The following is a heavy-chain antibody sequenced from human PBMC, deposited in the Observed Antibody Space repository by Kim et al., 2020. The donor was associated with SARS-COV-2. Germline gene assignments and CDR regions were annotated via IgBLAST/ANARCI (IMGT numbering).Heavy chain of an antibody. CDR2: ISSSGSTI. D-gene: IGHD2-8*01. J-gene: IGHJ4*01. CDR1: GFTFSDYY. CDR3: ARRSAFVLMVYAIPYFDH. V-gene: IGHV3-11*01. Sequence: GGSLRLSCAASGFTFSDYYMRWIRQAPGQGLEWVSYISSSGSTIYYADSVKGRFTISRDNAKNSLYLQMNSLRAEDTAVYYCARRSAFVLMVYAIPYFDHWGHGTLVAVPS.